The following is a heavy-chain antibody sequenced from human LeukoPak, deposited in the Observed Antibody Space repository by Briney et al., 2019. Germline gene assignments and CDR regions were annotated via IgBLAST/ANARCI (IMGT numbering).Heavy chain of an antibody. CDR1: GGSMSNYY. CDR2: ISTSGGT. J-gene: IGHJ4*02. Sequence: PSETLSLTCTVSGGSMSNYYWSWIRQPAGKGLEWIGRISTSGGTNYNPSLKSPVTMSVDTSKNQFSLKLSSVTAADTAVYYCARDRSMTTVTTRLDYWGQGTLVTVSS. D-gene: IGHD4-17*01. V-gene: IGHV4-4*07. CDR3: ARDRSMTTVTTRLDY.